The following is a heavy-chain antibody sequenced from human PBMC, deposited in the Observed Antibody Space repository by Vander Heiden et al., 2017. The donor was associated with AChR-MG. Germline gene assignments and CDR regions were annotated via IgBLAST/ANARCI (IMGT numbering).Heavy chain of an antibody. CDR2: SYYSGST. Sequence: QLQLQESGPGLVKPSETLSLTCTVSGGSFSSSSYYWGCTRQPPGKGLEWIGSSYYSGSTSYNPSLKSRVTISVDTSKNQFSLKLSSVTAADTAVYYCVSSGRYISGSITFDPWGQGTLVTVSS. CDR3: VSSGRYISGSITFDP. V-gene: IGHV4-39*01. J-gene: IGHJ5*02. CDR1: GGSFSSSSYY. D-gene: IGHD6-19*01.